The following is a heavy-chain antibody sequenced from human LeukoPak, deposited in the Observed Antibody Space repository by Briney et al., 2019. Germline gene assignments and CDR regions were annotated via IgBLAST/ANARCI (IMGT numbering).Heavy chain of an antibody. CDR2: IRGSGGST. D-gene: IGHD5-24*01. CDR3: AKDTMATILPLYYFDY. J-gene: IGHJ4*02. CDR1: GFTFYRYS. V-gene: IGHV3-23*01. Sequence: GSLRLFFAASGFTFYRYSMKWVRQGPGKGLGVVLGIRGSGGSTYYADSVKGRFTISRDNSKNTLYLQMNSLRAEDTAVYYCAKDTMATILPLYYFDYWGQGTLVTVSS.